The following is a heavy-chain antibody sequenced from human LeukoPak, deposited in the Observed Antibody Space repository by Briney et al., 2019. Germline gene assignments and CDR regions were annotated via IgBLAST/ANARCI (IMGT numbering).Heavy chain of an antibody. CDR2: ISSSSSYI. CDR1: GCTFSSYS. J-gene: IGHJ4*02. CDR3: ARDGYCSSTSCPRLAY. V-gene: IGHV3-21*01. D-gene: IGHD2-2*03. Sequence: GGSLRLSCAASGCTFSSYSMNWVRQAPGQGLEWVSSISSSSSYIYYADSVKGRFTISRDNAKNSLYLQMNSLRAEDTAVYYCARDGYCSSTSCPRLAYWGQGTLVTVSS.